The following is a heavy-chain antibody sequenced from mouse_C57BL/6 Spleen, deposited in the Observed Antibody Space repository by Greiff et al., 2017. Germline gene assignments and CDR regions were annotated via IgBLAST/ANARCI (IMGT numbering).Heavy chain of an antibody. CDR3: ARKGYYSPFAY. J-gene: IGHJ3*01. V-gene: IGHV1-69*01. CDR2: IDPSDSYT. CDR1: GYTFTSYW. D-gene: IGHD2-12*01. Sequence: QVQLQQPGAELVMPGASVKLSCKASGYTFTSYWMHWVKQRPGQGLEWIGEIDPSDSYTNYNQKFKGKSTLTVDKSSSTAYMQLSSLTSEDSAVYYCARKGYYSPFAYWGQGTLVTVSA.